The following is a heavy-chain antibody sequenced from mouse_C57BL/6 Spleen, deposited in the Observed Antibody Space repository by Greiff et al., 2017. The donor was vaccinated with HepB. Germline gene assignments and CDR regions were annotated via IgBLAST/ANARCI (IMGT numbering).Heavy chain of an antibody. CDR2: IDPETGGT. Sequence: VKLMESGAELVRPGASVTLSCKASGYTFTDYEMHWVKQTPVHGLEWIGAIDPETGGTAYNQKFKGKAILTADKSSSTAYMELRSLTSEDSAVYYCTRGGYYGSSSYYWGQGTTLTVSS. V-gene: IGHV1-15*01. CDR3: TRGGYYGSSSYY. CDR1: GYTFTDYE. D-gene: IGHD1-1*01. J-gene: IGHJ2*01.